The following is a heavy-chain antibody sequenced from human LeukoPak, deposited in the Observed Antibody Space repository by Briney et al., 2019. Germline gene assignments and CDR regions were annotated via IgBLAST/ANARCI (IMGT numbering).Heavy chain of an antibody. Sequence: GGSLRLSCAASGFTFSTYSLNWVRQAPGKGLEGVSSISSSGSYIYYADSLKGRFTISRDNAKNSLYLQMNSLRAEDTAVYYCARGDNWNFADLDYWGQGTLVTVSS. CDR1: GFTFSTYS. CDR2: ISSSGSYI. J-gene: IGHJ4*02. D-gene: IGHD1-1*01. CDR3: ARGDNWNFADLDY. V-gene: IGHV3-21*01.